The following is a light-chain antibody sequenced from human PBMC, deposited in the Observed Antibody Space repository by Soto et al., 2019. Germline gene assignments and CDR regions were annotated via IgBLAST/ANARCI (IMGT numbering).Light chain of an antibody. J-gene: IGKJ4*01. V-gene: IGKV1-33*01. CDR1: QSILNY. Sequence: DVEVTQSQSSLSASVGDRVTITCRAGQSILNYLSWYQLKPGKAPRLLMYGAASLQSGVPSRFSGSGSGTDFTFTISSLQPEDIATYYCQQYDNLPLTFGGGTKV. CDR2: GAA. CDR3: QQYDNLPLT.